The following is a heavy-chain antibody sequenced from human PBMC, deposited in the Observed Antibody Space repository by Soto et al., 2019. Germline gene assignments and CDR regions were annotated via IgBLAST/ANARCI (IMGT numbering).Heavy chain of an antibody. CDR2: IIPIFGTA. CDR3: ASWSGYYTPYGYYYGMDV. D-gene: IGHD3-3*01. CDR1: GGTFSSYA. V-gene: IGHV1-69*06. J-gene: IGHJ6*02. Sequence: SVKVSCKASGGTFSSYAISWVRQAPGQGLEWMGGIIPIFGTANYAQKFQGRVTITADKSTSTAYMELSSLRSEDTAVYYCASWSGYYTPYGYYYGMDVWGQGTTVTVSS.